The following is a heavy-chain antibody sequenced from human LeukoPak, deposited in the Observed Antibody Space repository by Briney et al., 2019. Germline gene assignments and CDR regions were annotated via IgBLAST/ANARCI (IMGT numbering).Heavy chain of an antibody. J-gene: IGHJ6*02. CDR3: AIGYCTNGVCYRSNGYYYYGMDV. D-gene: IGHD2-8*01. CDR2: FDLEDGET. Sequence: ASVKVSCKVSGYTLTELSMHWVRQAPGKGLEWMGGFDLEDGETIYAQKFQGRVTMTEDTSTDTAYMELSSLRSEDTAVYYCAIGYCTNGVCYRSNGYYYYGMDVWGQGTTVTVSS. V-gene: IGHV1-24*01. CDR1: GYTLTELS.